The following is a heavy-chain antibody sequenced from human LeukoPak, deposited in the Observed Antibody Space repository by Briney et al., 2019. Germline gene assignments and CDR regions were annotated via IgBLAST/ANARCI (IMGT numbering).Heavy chain of an antibody. D-gene: IGHD3-10*01. CDR2: IYHSGST. CDR1: GYSISSGYY. Sequence: SETLSLTCTVSGYSISSGYYWGWIRQPPGKGLEWIGSIYHSGSTYYNPSLKSRVTISVDTSKNQFSLKLSSVTAADTAVYYCARAMVRGVGDYWGQGTLVTVSS. V-gene: IGHV4-38-2*02. CDR3: ARAMVRGVGDY. J-gene: IGHJ4*02.